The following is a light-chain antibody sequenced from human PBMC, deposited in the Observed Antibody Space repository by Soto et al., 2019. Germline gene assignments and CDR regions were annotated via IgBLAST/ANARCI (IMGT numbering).Light chain of an antibody. V-gene: IGLV2-14*01. J-gene: IGLJ2*01. CDR3: SSYAGSNNLV. CDR1: SSDVGGYNY. Sequence: QSALTQPASVSGSPGQSITISCTGTSSDVGGYNYVSWYQQHPGKAPELMIYEVSNRPSGVSNRFSGSKSGNTASLTISGLQAEDEADYYCSSYAGSNNLVFGGGTKLTVL. CDR2: EVS.